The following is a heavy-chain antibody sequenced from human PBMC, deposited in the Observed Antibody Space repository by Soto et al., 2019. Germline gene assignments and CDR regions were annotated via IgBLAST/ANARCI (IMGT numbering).Heavy chain of an antibody. CDR1: GGSISSGVYY. V-gene: IGHV4-39*01. D-gene: IGHD3-3*01. Sequence: SETLSLTCTVSGGSISSGVYYWSWIRQHPGKGLEWIGSIYYSGSTYYNPSLKSRVTISVDTSKNQFSLKLSSVTAADTAVYYCARNSITIFGVVLPSDYYYGMDVWGQGTTVTVSS. J-gene: IGHJ6*02. CDR3: ARNSITIFGVVLPSDYYYGMDV. CDR2: IYYSGST.